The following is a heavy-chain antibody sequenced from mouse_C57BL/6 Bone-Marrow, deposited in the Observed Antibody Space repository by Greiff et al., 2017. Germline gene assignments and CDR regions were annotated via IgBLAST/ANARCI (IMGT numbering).Heavy chain of an antibody. D-gene: IGHD1-1*01. Sequence: VQLQESGAELARPGASVKMSCKASGYTFTSYTMHWVKQRPGQGLEWIGYINPSSGYTKYNQKFTDKATLTADKSSSTAYMQLSSLTSEDSAVYYCARGDYYGSSYSDWYFGVWGTGTTVTVSS. J-gene: IGHJ1*03. CDR2: INPSSGYT. CDR1: GYTFTSYT. CDR3: ARGDYYGSSYSDWYFGV. V-gene: IGHV1-4*01.